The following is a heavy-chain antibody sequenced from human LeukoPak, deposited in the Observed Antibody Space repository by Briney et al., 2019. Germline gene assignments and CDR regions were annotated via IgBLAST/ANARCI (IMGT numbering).Heavy chain of an antibody. CDR1: GFTFSSYW. Sequence: GRSLRLSCAASGFTFSSYWMHWVRQAPGKGPVWVSRINSDGSSTSYADSVKGRFTISRDNAKNTLYLQMNSLRAEDTAVYYCTRVGASVGAFDYWGQGTLVTVSS. J-gene: IGHJ4*02. V-gene: IGHV3-74*01. CDR3: TRVGASVGAFDY. CDR2: INSDGSST. D-gene: IGHD1-26*01.